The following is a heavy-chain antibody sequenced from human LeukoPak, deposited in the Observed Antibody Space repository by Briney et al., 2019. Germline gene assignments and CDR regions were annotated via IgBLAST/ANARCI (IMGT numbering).Heavy chain of an antibody. CDR1: GGSIISYY. V-gene: IGHV4-59*01. CDR2: IYYSGST. D-gene: IGHD3-3*01. Sequence: SETLSLTCTVSGGSIISYYWSWIRQPPGKGLEGIGYIYYSGSTNYNPSLKSRATISLDTSKNQFSRKLTSVTAADTAVYYCARGVPEYYDFWSGYFYYFDYWGQGTLVTVSS. J-gene: IGHJ4*02. CDR3: ARGVPEYYDFWSGYFYYFDY.